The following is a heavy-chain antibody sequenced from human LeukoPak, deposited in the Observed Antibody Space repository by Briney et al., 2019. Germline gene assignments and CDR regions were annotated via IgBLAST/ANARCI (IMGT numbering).Heavy chain of an antibody. V-gene: IGHV1-69*05. CDR1: GGTFSSYA. CDR3: ATTAITYSGSYFDY. D-gene: IGHD1-26*01. CDR2: IIPIFGTA. J-gene: IGHJ4*02. Sequence: VASVKVSCKASGGTFSSYAISWVRQAPGQGLEWMGRIIPIFGTANYAQKFQGRVTITTDESTSTAYMELSSLRSEDTAVYYCATTAITYSGSYFDYWGQGTLVTVSS.